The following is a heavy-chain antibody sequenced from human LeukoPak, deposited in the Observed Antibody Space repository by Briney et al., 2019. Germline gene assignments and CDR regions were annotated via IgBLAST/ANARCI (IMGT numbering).Heavy chain of an antibody. J-gene: IGHJ4*02. CDR1: GFTFSTYA. CDR3: AKTSRGNSAYDSPFDY. D-gene: IGHD5-12*01. Sequence: PGGSLRLSCAVSGFTFSTYAMSWVRQAPGKGLEWVSAVRGNGSDKYYADSVKGRFTISRDNSKNTLYLQMNSLRAGDTAIYCAKTSRGNSAYDSPFDYWGQGTLVTVSS. CDR2: VRGNGSDK. V-gene: IGHV3-23*01.